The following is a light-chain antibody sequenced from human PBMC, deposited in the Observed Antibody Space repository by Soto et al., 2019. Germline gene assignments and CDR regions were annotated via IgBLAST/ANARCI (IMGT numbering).Light chain of an antibody. CDR2: SAS. Sequence: EIVMTQSPATLSVSPGERATLSCRASQSVGSDLAWFQQKPGQAPRLLSYSASTRAAGIPYRFSGSGSGTEFTLTISSLQSEDFAVYYCHHYGNWPPMYSFGQGTQLEIK. V-gene: IGKV3-15*01. CDR1: QSVGSD. CDR3: HHYGNWPPMYS. J-gene: IGKJ2*01.